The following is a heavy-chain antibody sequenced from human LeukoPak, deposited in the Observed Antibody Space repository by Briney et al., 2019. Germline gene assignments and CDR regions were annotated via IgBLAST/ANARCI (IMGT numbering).Heavy chain of an antibody. CDR3: ARDPGSSAAYYYMDV. CDR2: ISSSSSYI. Sequence: PGGSLRLSCAASGFTFSSYSMNWVRQAPGKGLEWVSSISSSSSYIYYADSVKGRFTISRDNAKNSLYLQMNSLRAEDTAVYYCARDPGSSAAYYYMDVWGKGTTVTVSS. V-gene: IGHV3-21*01. D-gene: IGHD6-6*01. CDR1: GFTFSSYS. J-gene: IGHJ6*03.